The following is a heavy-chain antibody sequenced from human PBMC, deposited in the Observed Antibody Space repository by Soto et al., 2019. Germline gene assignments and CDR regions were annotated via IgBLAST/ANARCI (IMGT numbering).Heavy chain of an antibody. CDR2: ISYDGSNK. CDR3: AKRMTTFYYYGMDV. Sequence: QVQLVESGGGVVQPGRSLRLSCAASGFTFSSYGMHWVRQAPGKGLEWVAVISYDGSNKYYADSVKGRFTISRDNSKNTLYLQMNSLRAEDTAVYYCAKRMTTFYYYGMDVW. J-gene: IGHJ6*01. D-gene: IGHD3-16*01. CDR1: GFTFSSYG. V-gene: IGHV3-30*18.